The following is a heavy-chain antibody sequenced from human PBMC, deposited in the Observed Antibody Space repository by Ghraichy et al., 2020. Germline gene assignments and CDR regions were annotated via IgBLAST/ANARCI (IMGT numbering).Heavy chain of an antibody. D-gene: IGHD6-19*01. V-gene: IGHV2-5*02. CDR1: GFSLNTGGVG. CDR2: IYWDDDK. Sequence: TLSLTLTCTFSGFSLNTGGVGVGWIRQPPGKALEWLALIYWDDDKRYSPSLKSRLTITKDTSKNQVVLTMTNMDPVDTATYYCAHRRGGWYYEYWGQGTLVTVSS. J-gene: IGHJ4*02. CDR3: AHRRGGWYYEY.